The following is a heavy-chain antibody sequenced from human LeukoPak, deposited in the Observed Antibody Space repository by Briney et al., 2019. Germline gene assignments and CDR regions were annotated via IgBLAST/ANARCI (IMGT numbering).Heavy chain of an antibody. Sequence: GGSLRLSCAASGFNFNIYTMSWVRQAPGKGLEWVSIISDNSDSTYYADSVKGRFTISRDNCKNTLYLQMNSLRAEDTAIYYCAKSRGIYDNSGWRTFDYWGQGTLVTVSS. D-gene: IGHD6-19*01. CDR3: AKSRGIYDNSGWRTFDY. J-gene: IGHJ4*02. V-gene: IGHV3-23*01. CDR1: GFNFNIYT. CDR2: ISDNSDST.